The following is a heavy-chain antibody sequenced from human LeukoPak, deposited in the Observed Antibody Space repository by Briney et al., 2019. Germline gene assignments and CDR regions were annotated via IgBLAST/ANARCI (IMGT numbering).Heavy chain of an antibody. CDR2: IYYSGST. J-gene: IGHJ5*01. V-gene: IGHV4-31*03. D-gene: IGHD4-11*01. CDR1: GGSISSGGYY. Sequence: PSETLSLTCTVSGGSISSGGYYWSWIRQHPGKGLEWIGYIYYSGSTYYNPSLKSRVTISVDTSKDQFSLRLSSVTAADTAVYYCARVPDYSNKNWFDSWGQGTLVTVSS. CDR3: ARVPDYSNKNWFDS.